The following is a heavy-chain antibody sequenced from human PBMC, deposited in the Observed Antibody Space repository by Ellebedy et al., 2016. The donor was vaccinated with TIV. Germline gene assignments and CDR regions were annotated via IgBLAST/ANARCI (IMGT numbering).Heavy chain of an antibody. CDR1: GYTFTSYD. V-gene: IGHV1-8*03. CDR2: MNPNSGNT. CDR3: ARGDYVWGSYRSYYYYYGMDV. J-gene: IGHJ6*02. D-gene: IGHD3-16*02. Sequence: AASVKVSCKASGYTFTSYDINWVRQATGQGLEWMGWMNPNSGNTGYAQKFQGRVTITRNTSISTAYMELSSLRSEDTAVYYCARGDYVWGSYRSYYYYYGMDVWGQGTTVTVSS.